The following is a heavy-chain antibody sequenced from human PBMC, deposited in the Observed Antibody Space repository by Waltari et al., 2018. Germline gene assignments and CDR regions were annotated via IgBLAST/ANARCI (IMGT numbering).Heavy chain of an antibody. V-gene: IGHV3-21*01. CDR3: TRTDGNSGPADY. CDR2: SSSSSSSYK. Sequence: EVQLVESGGGLVKPGGSLRLSCAASGFTFSYYSMSWVRQAPGEGRGWVSSSSSSSSSYKKYADSVKGRFTISRDDAKNSLYLQMNGLRAEDTAVYYCTRTDGNSGPADYWGQGTLVTVSS. J-gene: IGHJ4*02. CDR1: GFTFSYYS. D-gene: IGHD5-12*01.